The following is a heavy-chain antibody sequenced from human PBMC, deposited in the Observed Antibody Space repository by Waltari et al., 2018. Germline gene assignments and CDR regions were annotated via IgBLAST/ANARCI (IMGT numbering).Heavy chain of an antibody. J-gene: IGHJ6*02. CDR1: GYTFSSYG. CDR2: ISGYNGNV. CDR3: ARDGITGIYYFHGVDL. Sequence: QVQLVQSGDELKKPGASVKVSCKASGYTFSSYGISWVRQAPGQGLEWLGWISGYNGNVNLAQNLQGRVTRTTDTSTGTAYMEVRSLRSDDTAVYVCARDGITGIYYFHGVDLWGQGTTVTVSS. V-gene: IGHV1-18*04. D-gene: IGHD1-20*01.